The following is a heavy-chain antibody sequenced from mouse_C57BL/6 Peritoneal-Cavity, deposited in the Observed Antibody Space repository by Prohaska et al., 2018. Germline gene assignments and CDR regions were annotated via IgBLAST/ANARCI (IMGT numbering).Heavy chain of an antibody. CDR3: ASYYGSSHFDY. V-gene: IGHV1-19*01. CDR1: GSTFTAYY. D-gene: IGHD1-1*01. Sequence: EVQLQQSGPVLVKPGASVKMSCKASGSTFTAYYMNWVKQGYGMSLEGIGVINPYNGGTSYNQKFKGKATLTVDKSSSTAYMELNSLTSEDSAVYYCASYYGSSHFDYWGQGTTLTVSS. J-gene: IGHJ2*01. CDR2: INPYNGGT.